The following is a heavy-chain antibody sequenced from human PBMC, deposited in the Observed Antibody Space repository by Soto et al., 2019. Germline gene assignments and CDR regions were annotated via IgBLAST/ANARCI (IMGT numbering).Heavy chain of an antibody. CDR1: GYTFTSYG. Sequence: ASVKVSCKASGYTFTSYGISWVRQAPGQRLEWMGWISAYNGNTHYAQSFEGRVSVTTDRSTTTAYMELRSLRYDDTAVYYCARKSYCSGGSCRNWYDHWGQGTLVPVSS. V-gene: IGHV1-18*04. CDR2: ISAYNGNT. CDR3: ARKSYCSGGSCRNWYDH. D-gene: IGHD2-15*01. J-gene: IGHJ5*02.